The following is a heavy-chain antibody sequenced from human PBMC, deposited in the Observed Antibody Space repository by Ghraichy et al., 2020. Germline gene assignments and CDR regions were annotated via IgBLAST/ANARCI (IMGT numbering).Heavy chain of an antibody. CDR2: INNDGKEK. Sequence: GSLRLSCTASGFSFSGSWMSWVRQAPEKGLEWVANINNDGKEKYYVDSLKGRFTISRDNGKNSLFLQISSLRVEDTAVYYCARDPKRGALDYWGQGTLVAVSS. CDR1: GFSFSGSW. J-gene: IGHJ4*02. D-gene: IGHD3-10*01. V-gene: IGHV3-7*03. CDR3: ARDPKRGALDY.